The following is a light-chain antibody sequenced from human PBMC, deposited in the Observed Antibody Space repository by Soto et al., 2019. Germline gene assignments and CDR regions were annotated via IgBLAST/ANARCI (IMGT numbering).Light chain of an antibody. Sequence: QSALTQPRSVSGSPGQSVTISCTGTSSDVGGYNYVSWYQQHPGKAPKLMISEVSKRPSGVPDRFSGSKSGNTASLTVSGLQAEDEADYYCSSNAGSVNVIFGGGTQLTVL. CDR3: SSNAGSVNVI. J-gene: IGLJ2*01. CDR2: EVS. V-gene: IGLV2-8*01. CDR1: SSDVGGYNY.